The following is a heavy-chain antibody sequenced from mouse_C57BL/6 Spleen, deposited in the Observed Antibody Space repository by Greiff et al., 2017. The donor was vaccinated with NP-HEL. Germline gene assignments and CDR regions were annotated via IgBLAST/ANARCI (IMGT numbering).Heavy chain of an antibody. J-gene: IGHJ1*03. V-gene: IGHV5-4*01. CDR2: ISDGGSYT. Sequence: EVQLQESGGGLVKPGGSLKLSCAASGFTFSSYAMSWVRQTPEKRLEWVATISDGGSYTYYPDNVKGRFTISRDNAKNNLYLQMSHLKSEDTAMYYCARDGMGRYFDVWGTGTTVTVSS. D-gene: IGHD4-1*01. CDR3: ARDGMGRYFDV. CDR1: GFTFSSYA.